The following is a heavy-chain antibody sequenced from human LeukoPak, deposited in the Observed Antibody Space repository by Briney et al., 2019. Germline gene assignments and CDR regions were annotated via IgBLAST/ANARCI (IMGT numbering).Heavy chain of an antibody. CDR2: GDYSGGT. CDR1: GGSISSYY. J-gene: IGHJ4*02. V-gene: IGHV4-59*12. CDR3: AGERGEEYSSGWYKRNYFDN. D-gene: IGHD6-19*01. Sequence: SETLSLTCTVSGGSISSYYWSWIRQPPGKGLEWIASGDYSGGTYYNPSLESRVAISADMSKNQFSLKLTSVTGADTAVYYCAGERGEEYSSGWYKRNYFDNWGQGTRVTVSS.